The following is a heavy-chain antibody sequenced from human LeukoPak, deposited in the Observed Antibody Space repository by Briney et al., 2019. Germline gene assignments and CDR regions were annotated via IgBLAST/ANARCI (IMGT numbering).Heavy chain of an antibody. CDR2: IIPILGIA. D-gene: IGHD3-10*01. CDR1: GGTFSSYA. V-gene: IGHV1-69*04. Sequence: ASVKVSCKASGGTFSSYAISWVRQAPGQGLEWTGRIIPILGIANYAQKFQGRVTITADKSTSTAYMELSSLRSEDTAVYYCAIIGSGSYYTSPNFDYWGQGTLVTVSS. J-gene: IGHJ4*02. CDR3: AIIGSGSYYTSPNFDY.